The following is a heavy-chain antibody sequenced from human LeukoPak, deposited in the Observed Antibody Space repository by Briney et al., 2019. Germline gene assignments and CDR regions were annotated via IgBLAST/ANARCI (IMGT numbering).Heavy chain of an antibody. CDR3: AIQVGATLDAFDI. CDR2: IRYDGSNK. V-gene: IGHV3-30*02. CDR1: GFTFSSYG. Sequence: GGSLRLSCAASGFTFSSYGMHSVRQAPGKGLEWVAFIRYDGSNKYYADSVKGRFTISRDNSKNTLYLQMNSLRAEDTAVYYCAIQVGATLDAFDIWGQGTMVTVSS. D-gene: IGHD1-26*01. J-gene: IGHJ3*02.